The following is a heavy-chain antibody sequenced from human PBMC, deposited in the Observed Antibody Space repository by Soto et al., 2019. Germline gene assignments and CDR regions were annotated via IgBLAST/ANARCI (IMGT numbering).Heavy chain of an antibody. CDR1: GGSISSGGYS. CDR2: IYHSGST. D-gene: IGHD2-8*02. CDR3: ARDKITGLFDY. J-gene: IGHJ4*02. V-gene: IGHV4-30-2*01. Sequence: SETLSLTCAVSGGSISSGGYSWSWIRQPPGKGLEWIGYIYHSGSTYYNPSLKSRVTISVDRSKNQFSLKLTSVTGADTAVYYCARDKITGLFDYWGQGTLVTVSS.